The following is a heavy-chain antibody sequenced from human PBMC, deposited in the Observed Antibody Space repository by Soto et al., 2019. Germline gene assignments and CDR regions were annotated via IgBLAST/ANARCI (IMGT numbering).Heavy chain of an antibody. CDR3: ARDAISSSYSLTYMEV. V-gene: IGHV3-11*01. CDR2: ITISGSSI. D-gene: IGHD1-26*01. J-gene: IGHJ6*03. Sequence: GGSLRLSCAASGFTFSNYYMHWIRQAPGKGLEWVSFITISGSSIHYADAVKGRFTISRDNAKNSLYLQMNSLRAEDTAVYYCARDAISSSYSLTYMEVWGKGTTVTVSS. CDR1: GFTFSNYY.